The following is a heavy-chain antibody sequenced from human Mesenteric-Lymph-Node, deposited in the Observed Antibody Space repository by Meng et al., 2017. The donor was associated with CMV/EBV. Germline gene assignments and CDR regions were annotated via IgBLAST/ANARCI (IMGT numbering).Heavy chain of an antibody. J-gene: IGHJ4*02. Sequence: GESLKISCAASGFTFSSYGMHWVRQAPGKGLEWVAVIWYDGSNKYYADSVKGRFTISRDNSKNTLYLQMNSLRAEDTALYYCAKDPHVHVVVIPADYFGSWGQGTLVTVSS. V-gene: IGHV3-33*06. CDR1: GFTFSSYG. CDR3: AKDPHVHVVVIPADYFGS. D-gene: IGHD2-2*01. CDR2: IWYDGSNK.